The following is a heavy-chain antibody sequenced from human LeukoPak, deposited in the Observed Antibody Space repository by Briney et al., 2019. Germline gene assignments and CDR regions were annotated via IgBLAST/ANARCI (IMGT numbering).Heavy chain of an antibody. CDR1: GFTFSSYA. CDR3: ARDFDWLFDY. CDR2: IKQDGSEK. D-gene: IGHD3-9*01. Sequence: PGGSLRLSCAASGFTFSSYAIHWVRQAPGKGLEWVANIKQDGSEKYYVDSVKGRFTISRDNAKNSLYLQMNSLRAEDTAVYYCARDFDWLFDYWGQGTLVTVSS. J-gene: IGHJ4*02. V-gene: IGHV3-7*04.